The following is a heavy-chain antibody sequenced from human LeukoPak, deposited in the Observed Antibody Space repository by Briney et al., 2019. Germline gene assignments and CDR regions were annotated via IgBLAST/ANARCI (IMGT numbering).Heavy chain of an antibody. CDR1: GYTFTGYY. J-gene: IGHJ6*03. D-gene: IGHD6-6*01. Sequence: ASVKVSCKASGYTFTGYYMHWVREAPGQGLEWMGWINPKSGGTNYAQKFQGRVNLTMDTSISSPNIELSRLTSDDTAVYYCARGAKYRPCYMDVGGKGTTVTVSS. CDR3: ARGAKYRPCYMDV. CDR2: INPKSGGT. V-gene: IGHV1-2*02.